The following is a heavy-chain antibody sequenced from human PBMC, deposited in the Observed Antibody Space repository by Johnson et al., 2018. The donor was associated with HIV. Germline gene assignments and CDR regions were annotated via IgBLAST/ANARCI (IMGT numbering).Heavy chain of an antibody. Sequence: QVQLVEYGGGVVQPGRSLRLSCAASGFTFSNYALHWVRQTPGKGLEWVAVISYDGSNKYYADSVKGRFTISRDNSKNTLYLQMNSLRAEDTAVYYCAIEGRRDAFDIWGQGTMVTVSS. J-gene: IGHJ3*02. V-gene: IGHV3-30-3*01. CDR3: AIEGRRDAFDI. CDR2: ISYDGSNK. CDR1: GFTFSNYA.